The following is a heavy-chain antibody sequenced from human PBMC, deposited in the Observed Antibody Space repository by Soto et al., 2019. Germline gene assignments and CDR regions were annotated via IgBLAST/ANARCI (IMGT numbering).Heavy chain of an antibody. V-gene: IGHV3-33*01. D-gene: IGHD1-26*01. CDR3: ARDIVGGPDGMDV. Sequence: GGSLRLSCAASGFNFNNYGFHWVRQTPGTGLEWVAVIWYDGSNENYADSVKGRFTISKDTSKNILNLHMSSLRAEDTGVYYCARDIVGGPDGMDVWGQGTTVTVSS. CDR2: IWYDGSNE. CDR1: GFNFNNYG. J-gene: IGHJ6*02.